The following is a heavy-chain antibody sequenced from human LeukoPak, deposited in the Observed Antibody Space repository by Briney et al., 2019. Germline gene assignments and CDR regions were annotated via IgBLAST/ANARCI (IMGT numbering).Heavy chain of an antibody. CDR3: AREDGSGSYSGWLDP. J-gene: IGHJ5*02. V-gene: IGHV4-39*07. CDR2: ICYSGST. D-gene: IGHD3-10*01. Sequence: SETLSLTCTVSGGSISSSSYYWGWIRQPPGKGLEWIGSICYSGSTYYNPSLKSRVTISVDTSKNQFSLKLSSVTAADTAVYYCAREDGSGSYSGWLDPWGQGTLVTVSS. CDR1: GGSISSSSYY.